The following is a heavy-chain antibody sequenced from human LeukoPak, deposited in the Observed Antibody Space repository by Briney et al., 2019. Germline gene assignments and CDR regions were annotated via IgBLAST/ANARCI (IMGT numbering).Heavy chain of an antibody. CDR3: AKGYSGSYFDAFDI. Sequence: GGSLRLSCAASGFTFRSYWMTWVRQAPGKGLEWVSYISSSGSTIYYADSVKGRFTISRDNSKNSLYLQMNSLRAEDTALYYCAKGYSGSYFDAFDIWGQGTMVTVSS. V-gene: IGHV3-48*04. J-gene: IGHJ3*02. CDR2: ISSSGSTI. CDR1: GFTFRSYW. D-gene: IGHD1-26*01.